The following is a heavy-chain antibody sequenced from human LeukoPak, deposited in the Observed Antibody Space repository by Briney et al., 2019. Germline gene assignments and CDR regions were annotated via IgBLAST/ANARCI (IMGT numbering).Heavy chain of an antibody. D-gene: IGHD4-23*01. CDR2: IYPGDSNT. CDR1: GYRFTNYW. Sequence: GESLKISCKGSGYRFTNYWIGWVRQMPGKGLAWMGIIYPGDSNTRYSPSFQGQVTISVDKSINTAYVQWSSLKASDTAMYYCARRVVNNRNWYFNLWGRGTLVTVSS. J-gene: IGHJ2*01. V-gene: IGHV5-51*01. CDR3: ARRVVNNRNWYFNL.